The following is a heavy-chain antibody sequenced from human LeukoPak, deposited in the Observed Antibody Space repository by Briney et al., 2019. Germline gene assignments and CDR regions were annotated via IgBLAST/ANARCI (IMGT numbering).Heavy chain of an antibody. D-gene: IGHD2-8*01. Sequence: ASVKVSCKASGGTFSSYAISWVRQAPGQGLEWMGGMIPIFGTTNYAQKFQGRVTITTDDSTSTAYMELSSLRSEDTAAYYCATSGKMVFYYYMDAWGEGTTVTVSS. CDR3: ATSGKMVFYYYMDA. CDR2: MIPIFGTT. CDR1: GGTFSSYA. V-gene: IGHV1-69*05. J-gene: IGHJ6*03.